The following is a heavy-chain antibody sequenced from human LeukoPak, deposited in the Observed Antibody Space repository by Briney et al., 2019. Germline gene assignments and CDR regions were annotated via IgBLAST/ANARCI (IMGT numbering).Heavy chain of an antibody. Sequence: GRSLRLSCAASGFTFSRYGMHWVRQAPGKGLEWVAVIWYDGSNEGYVESVKGRFTISRDNSKNTLYLQMNSLRAEDTAVYYCARYCSGRCYSGVDHWGQGTLVTVSS. CDR3: ARYCSGRCYSGVDH. V-gene: IGHV3-33*01. J-gene: IGHJ4*02. CDR1: GFTFSRYG. D-gene: IGHD2-15*01. CDR2: IWYDGSNE.